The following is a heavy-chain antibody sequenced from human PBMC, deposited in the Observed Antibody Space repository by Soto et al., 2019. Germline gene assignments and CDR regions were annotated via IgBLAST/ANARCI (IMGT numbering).Heavy chain of an antibody. J-gene: IGHJ4*02. CDR2: ISYDGSNK. CDR3: ARDPYGANFDY. CDR1: GFTFSSYA. D-gene: IGHD4-17*01. Sequence: GGSLRLSCAASGFTFSSYAMHWVRQAPGKGLEWVAVISYDGSNKYYADSVKGRFTISRDNAKNTLYLQMNSLRAEDTAVYYCARDPYGANFDYWGQGTLVTVSS. V-gene: IGHV3-30-3*01.